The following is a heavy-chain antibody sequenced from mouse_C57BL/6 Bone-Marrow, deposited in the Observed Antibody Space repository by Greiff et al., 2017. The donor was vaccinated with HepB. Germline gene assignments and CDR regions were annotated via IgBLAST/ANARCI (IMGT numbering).Heavy chain of an antibody. D-gene: IGHD2-3*01. CDR3: ARGYDLAY. CDR1: GFTFSDYG. V-gene: IGHV5-15*01. J-gene: IGHJ3*01. Sequence: EVQLVESGGGLVQPGGSLKLSCAASGFTFSDYGMAWVRQAPRKGPGWVAFISTLAYSIYYADTVTGRFTISRENAKNTLYLEMSSLRSEDTAMYYCARGYDLAYWGQGTLVTVSA. CDR2: ISTLAYSI.